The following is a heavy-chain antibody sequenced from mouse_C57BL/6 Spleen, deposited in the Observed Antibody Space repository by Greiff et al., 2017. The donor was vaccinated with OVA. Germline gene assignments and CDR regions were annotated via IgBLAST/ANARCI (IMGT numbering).Heavy chain of an antibody. CDR1: GYAFSSSW. Sequence: QVQLKQSGPELVKPGASVKISCKASGYAFSSSWMNWVKQRPGKGLEWIGRIYPGDGDTNYNGKFKGKATLTADKSSSTAYMQLSSLTSEDSAVYFCARDSSGYVHFDVWGTGTTVTVSS. D-gene: IGHD3-2*02. CDR3: ARDSSGYVHFDV. J-gene: IGHJ1*03. V-gene: IGHV1-82*01. CDR2: IYPGDGDT.